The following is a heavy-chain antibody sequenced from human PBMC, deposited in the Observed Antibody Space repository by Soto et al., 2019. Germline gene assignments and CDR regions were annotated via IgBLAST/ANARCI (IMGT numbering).Heavy chain of an antibody. V-gene: IGHV1-69*13. Sequence: SVKVSCKASGGTFSSYAISWVRQAPGQGLEWMGGIIPIFGTANYAQKFQGRVTITADESTSSAYMELSSLRSEDTAVYYCAGSGVVVAATVTNWFDPWGQGTLVTVSS. CDR3: AGSGVVVAATVTNWFDP. CDR1: GGTFSSYA. CDR2: IIPIFGTA. D-gene: IGHD2-15*01. J-gene: IGHJ5*02.